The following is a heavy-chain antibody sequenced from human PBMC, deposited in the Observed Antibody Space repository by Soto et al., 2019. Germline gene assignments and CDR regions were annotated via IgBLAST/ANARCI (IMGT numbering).Heavy chain of an antibody. CDR1: GFTVSSKY. CDR2: IQSGGPT. D-gene: IGHD2-15*01. J-gene: IGHJ6*04. Sequence: PGGSLRLSCAAPGFTVSSKYIRWVRPAPGEGVEWVSLIQSGGPTYYADSVKGRFTISRDTSENTLHLQMDSLRAEDTAVYYCARDDVLCDGGRCYGVPLDVCGKGTTVTVSS. V-gene: IGHV3-66*01. CDR3: ARDDVLCDGGRCYGVPLDV.